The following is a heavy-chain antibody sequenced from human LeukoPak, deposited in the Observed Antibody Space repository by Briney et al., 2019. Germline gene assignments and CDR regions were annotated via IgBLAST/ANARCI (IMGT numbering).Heavy chain of an antibody. D-gene: IGHD3-10*01. J-gene: IGHJ4*02. CDR2: ISSNGGST. CDR3: ARWGEWPPFDY. Sequence: GRSLRLSCSASGFTFSSYAMHWVRQAPGKGLEYVSAISSNGGSTYYADSVKGRFTISRDNSKNTLYLQMSSLRAEDTAVYYCARWGEWPPFDYWGQGTLVTVSS. CDR1: GFTFSSYA. V-gene: IGHV3-64D*09.